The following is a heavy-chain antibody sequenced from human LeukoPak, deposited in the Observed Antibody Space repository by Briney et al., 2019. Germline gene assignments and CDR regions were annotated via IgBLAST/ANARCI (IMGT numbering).Heavy chain of an antibody. CDR2: ISYDGSNK. J-gene: IGHJ4*02. Sequence: PGGSLRLSCAASGFTFSSYGMHWLRQAPGKGLEWVAVISYDGSNKYYADSVKGRFTISRDNSKNTLYLQMNSLRAEDTAVYYCAKDQLRYYFDYWGQGTLVTVSS. CDR3: AKDQLRYYFDY. CDR1: GFTFSSYG. V-gene: IGHV3-30*18. D-gene: IGHD4-17*01.